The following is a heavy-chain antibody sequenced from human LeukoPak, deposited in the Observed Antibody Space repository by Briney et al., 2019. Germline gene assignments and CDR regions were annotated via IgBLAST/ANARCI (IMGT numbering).Heavy chain of an antibody. D-gene: IGHD4-17*01. CDR2: INHSGST. CDR3: ARGATVTTFDY. Sequence: SETLYLTCAVYGGSFSGYYWSWIRQPPGKGLEWIGEINHSGSTNYNPSLKSRVTISVDTSKNQFSLKLSSVTAADTAVYYCARGATVTTFDYWGQGTLVTVSS. V-gene: IGHV4-34*01. J-gene: IGHJ4*02. CDR1: GGSFSGYY.